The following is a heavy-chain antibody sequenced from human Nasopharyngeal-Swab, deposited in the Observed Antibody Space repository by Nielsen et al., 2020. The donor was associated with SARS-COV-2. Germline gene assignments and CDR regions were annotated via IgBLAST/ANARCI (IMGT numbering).Heavy chain of an antibody. D-gene: IGHD4-11*01. J-gene: IGHJ4*02. CDR3: ARGHSNDSFDY. V-gene: IGHV4-34*01. Sequence: SETLSLTCAVYGGSFSGYYWSWIRQPPGKGLEWIGEINHSGSTNYNPSLKSRVTISVDTSKNQFSLKLSSVTAADTAAYYCARGHSNDSFDYWGQGTLVTVSS. CDR2: INHSGST. CDR1: GGSFSGYY.